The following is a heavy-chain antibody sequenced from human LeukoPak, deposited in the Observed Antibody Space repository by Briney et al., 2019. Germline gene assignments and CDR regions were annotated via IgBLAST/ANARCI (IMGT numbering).Heavy chain of an antibody. V-gene: IGHV1-46*01. CDR3: ASSDSSGWSFDY. J-gene: IGHJ4*02. CDR1: GGTFSSYA. D-gene: IGHD6-19*01. CDR2: INPSGGST. Sequence: ASVKVSCKASGGTFSSYAISWVRQAPGQGLEWMGIINPSGGSTNYAQKFQGRVTMTRDTSTSTVYMELSSLRSEDTAVYYCASSDSSGWSFDYWGQGTLVTVSS.